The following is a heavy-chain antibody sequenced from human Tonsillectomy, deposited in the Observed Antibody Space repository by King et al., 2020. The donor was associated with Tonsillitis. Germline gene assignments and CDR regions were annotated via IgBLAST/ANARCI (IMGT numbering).Heavy chain of an antibody. J-gene: IGHJ4*02. V-gene: IGHV3-30*18. CDR2: ITYDGINK. CDR1: GFTFSSYG. D-gene: IGHD4-23*01. Sequence: VQLVESGGGVVQPGRSLRLSCAVSGFTFSSYGMHWVRQAPGKGLEWVAVITYDGINKYYADSVKGRFTISRDNSKNTLYLQMNSLRAEDTALYYCAKSYGGNYYFDYWGQGTLVTVSS. CDR3: AKSYGGNYYFDY.